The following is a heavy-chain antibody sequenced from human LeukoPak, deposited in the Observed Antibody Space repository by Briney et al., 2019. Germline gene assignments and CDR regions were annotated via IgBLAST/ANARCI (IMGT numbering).Heavy chain of an antibody. J-gene: IGHJ4*02. CDR2: IKSKTDGGTT. CDR3: TTDDYYDSSGYYRYYFDY. V-gene: IGHV3-15*01. CDR1: GFTFSNAW. Sequence: PGGSLRLSCAASGFTFSNAWMSWVRQAPGKGLEWVGRIKSKTDGGTTDYAAPVKGSFTISRDDSKNTLYLQMNSLKTEDTAVYYCTTDDYYDSSGYYRYYFDYWGQGTLVTVSS. D-gene: IGHD3-22*01.